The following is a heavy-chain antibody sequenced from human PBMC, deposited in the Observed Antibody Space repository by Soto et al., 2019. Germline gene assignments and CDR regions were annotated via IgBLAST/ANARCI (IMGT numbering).Heavy chain of an antibody. CDR1: GYTFTSHD. Sequence: ASVKVSCKASGYTFTSHDINWVRQAPGQGLQWMGWMNTNLNATGSPQAFQGRVTLTWNTSISTAYLELTSLKPDDTAVYYCAREVVEGNSLWFDLWGQGTMVTVSS. V-gene: IGHV1-8*01. D-gene: IGHD2-15*01. CDR3: AREVVEGNSLWFDL. CDR2: MNTNLNAT. J-gene: IGHJ5*02.